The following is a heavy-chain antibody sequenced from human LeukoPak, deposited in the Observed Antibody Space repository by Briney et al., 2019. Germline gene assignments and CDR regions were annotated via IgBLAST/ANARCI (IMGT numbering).Heavy chain of an antibody. J-gene: IGHJ4*02. D-gene: IGHD5-24*01. CDR3: ASGWLQYHFDY. CDR2: IYSGGST. V-gene: IGHV3-53*01. Sequence: PGGSLRLSCTASGFTVSSNYMSWVRQAPGKGLEWVSVIYSGGSTYYADSVKGRFTISRDNSKNTLYLQMNSLRAEDTAVYYCASGWLQYHFDYWGQGTLVTVSS. CDR1: GFTVSSNY.